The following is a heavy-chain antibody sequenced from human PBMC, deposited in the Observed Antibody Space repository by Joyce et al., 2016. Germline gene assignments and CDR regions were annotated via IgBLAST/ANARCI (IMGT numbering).Heavy chain of an antibody. CDR1: GLSFDLHSF. V-gene: IGHV4-38-2*01. CDR2: VYLQGIT. D-gene: IGHD5-18*01. CDR3: ARRPYNVHTPLGSDWYFDL. Sequence: QVQLQESGPGLVKPSETLSLTCGVSGLSFDLHSFWGWIRQPPGKGLEWIGNVYLQGITHYSPSLKSRVTRSMDTSKNQFSLNLNSLTAADTAVYFCARRPYNVHTPLGSDWYFDLWGRGTLVTVSS. J-gene: IGHJ2*01.